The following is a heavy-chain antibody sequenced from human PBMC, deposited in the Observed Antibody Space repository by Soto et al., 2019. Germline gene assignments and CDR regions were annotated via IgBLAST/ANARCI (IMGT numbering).Heavy chain of an antibody. CDR2: IYYSGST. J-gene: IGHJ5*02. Sequence: SETLSLTCTVSGGSISSYYWSWIRQPPGKGLEWIGYIYYSGSTNYNPSLKSRVTISVDTSKNQFSLKLSSVTAADTAVYYCASRMPAVEGWFGELNNWFDPWGQGTLVTVSS. D-gene: IGHD3-10*01. V-gene: IGHV4-59*01. CDR1: GGSISSYY. CDR3: ASRMPAVEGWFGELNNWFDP.